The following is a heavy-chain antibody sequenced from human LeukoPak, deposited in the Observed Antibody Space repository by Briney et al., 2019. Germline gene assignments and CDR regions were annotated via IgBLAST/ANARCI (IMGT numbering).Heavy chain of an antibody. CDR1: GVTFSNYA. D-gene: IGHD2-15*01. CDR3: ARKVSGGSQQAGDY. CDR2: ISGSGGST. V-gene: IGHV3-23*01. Sequence: QAGGSLRLSCAPSGVTFSNYAMSWVRQAPGKGLEWVSGISGSGGSTYYIDSVRGRFTISRDNSKNMVYLEMNSLRAEDTAVYYCARKVSGGSQQAGDYWGQGTLVTVSS. J-gene: IGHJ4*02.